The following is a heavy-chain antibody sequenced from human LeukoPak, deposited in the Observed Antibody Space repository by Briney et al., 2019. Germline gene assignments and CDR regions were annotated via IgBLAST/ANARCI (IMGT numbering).Heavy chain of an antibody. D-gene: IGHD2-15*01. CDR1: GYTFTDYY. Sequence: ASVKVSCKASGYTFTDYYMNWVRQAPGQGLEWMGWINPNSGGTNYAQKFQGRVTMTRDTSISTAYMELSRLRSDDTAVYYCASRGDCSGGSCYTGVGYFDLWGRGTLVTVSS. V-gene: IGHV1-2*02. CDR3: ASRGDCSGGSCYTGVGYFDL. J-gene: IGHJ2*01. CDR2: INPNSGGT.